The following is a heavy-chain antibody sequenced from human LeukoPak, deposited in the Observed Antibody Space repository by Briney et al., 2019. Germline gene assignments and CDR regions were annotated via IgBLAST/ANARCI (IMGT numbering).Heavy chain of an antibody. CDR3: ARVTGSGFIDY. CDR2: IYHSGST. V-gene: IGHV4-30-2*01. J-gene: IGHJ4*02. CDR1: GGSISSGGYF. Sequence: SETLSLTCAVSGGSISSGGYFWSWIRQPPGKGLEWIGYIYHSGSTYYNPSLKSRVTISVDRSKNQFSLKLSSVTAADTAVYYCARVTGSGFIDYWGQGTLVTVSS. D-gene: IGHD6-19*01.